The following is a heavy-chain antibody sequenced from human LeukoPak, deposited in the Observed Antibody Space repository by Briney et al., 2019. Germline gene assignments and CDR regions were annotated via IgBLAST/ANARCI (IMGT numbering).Heavy chain of an antibody. CDR2: IIPIFGTA. CDR1: GGTFSSYA. CDR3: ARDSPVDYYYDSSGYYNHFDY. V-gene: IGHV1-69*05. J-gene: IGHJ4*02. D-gene: IGHD3-22*01. Sequence: SVKVSCKASGGTFSSYAISWVRQAPGHGLEWMGRIIPIFGTANYAQKFQGRVTITTDESTSTAYMELSSLRSEDTAVYYCARDSPVDYYYDSSGYYNHFDYWGQGTLVTVSS.